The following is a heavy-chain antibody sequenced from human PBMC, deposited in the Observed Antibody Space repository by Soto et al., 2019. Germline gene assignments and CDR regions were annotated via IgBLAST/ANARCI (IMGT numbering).Heavy chain of an antibody. V-gene: IGHV1-69*06. CDR2: IIPIFGTA. J-gene: IGHJ4*02. CDR1: GGTFSSYA. D-gene: IGHD1-20*01. CDR3: ARVPGYNCNRGDYFDY. Sequence: QVQLVQSGAEVKKPGSSVKVSCKASGGTFSSYAISWVRQAPGQGLEWMGGIIPIFGTANYAQKFQGRVKITADKATSTAYMELSSMRSEDTAVYYCARVPGYNCNRGDYFDYWCQGTLVTVSS.